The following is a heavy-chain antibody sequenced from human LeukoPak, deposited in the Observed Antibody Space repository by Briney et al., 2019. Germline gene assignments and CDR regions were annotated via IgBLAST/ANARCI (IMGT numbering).Heavy chain of an antibody. V-gene: IGHV3-23*01. Sequence: GGSLRLSCAPSGFTFSSYAMSWVRQAPGKGLGWVSAISGSGGSTYYADSVKGRFTISRDNSKNTLYLQMNSLRAEDTAVYHCAKQNPYCSSTSCYGLYYFDYWGQGTLVTVSS. CDR2: ISGSGGST. J-gene: IGHJ4*02. D-gene: IGHD2-2*01. CDR3: AKQNPYCSSTSCYGLYYFDY. CDR1: GFTFSSYA.